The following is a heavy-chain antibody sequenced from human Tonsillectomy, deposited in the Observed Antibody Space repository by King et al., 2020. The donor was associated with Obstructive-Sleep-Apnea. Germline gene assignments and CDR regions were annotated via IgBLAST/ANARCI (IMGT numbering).Heavy chain of an antibody. Sequence: VQLVESGGGVVQPGRSLRLSCAASGFTFSSYAMHWVRQAPGKGLEWVAVTSSDGSHKYYADSVKGRFTCSRDNSKNTLYLQMNSLRAEDTAVYYCASPYCSGTSCYLYFYGMDVWGQGTTVTVSS. CDR3: ASPYCSGTSCYLYFYGMDV. CDR2: TSSDGSHK. V-gene: IGHV3-30*04. J-gene: IGHJ6*02. CDR1: GFTFSSYA. D-gene: IGHD2-2*01.